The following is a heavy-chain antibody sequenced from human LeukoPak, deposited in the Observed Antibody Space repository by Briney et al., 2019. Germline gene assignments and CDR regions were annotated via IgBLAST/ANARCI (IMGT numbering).Heavy chain of an antibody. D-gene: IGHD5-24*01. Sequence: PGRSLRLSCAVSEFTFSHFAMHWVRQAPGKGLEWVAVVSSHGNDGYYADSVKGRFTISRDNSKNTLYLQIDGLRAEDTAIYYCTRDAYNFNDFDYWGQGTLVTVSS. V-gene: IGHV3-30*01. CDR1: EFTFSHFA. CDR2: VSSHGNDG. CDR3: TRDAYNFNDFDY. J-gene: IGHJ4*02.